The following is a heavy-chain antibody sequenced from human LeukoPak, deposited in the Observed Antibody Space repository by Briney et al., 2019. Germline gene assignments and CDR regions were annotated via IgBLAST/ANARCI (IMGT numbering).Heavy chain of an antibody. CDR3: ARDGLDSSGYYLDY. Sequence: SETLSLTCTVSGGSISSYYWGWIRQPPGKGLEWIGSIYYSGSTYYNPSLKSRVTISVDTSKNQFSLKLSSVTAADTAVYYCARDGLDSSGYYLDYWGQGTLVTVSS. CDR2: IYYSGST. J-gene: IGHJ4*02. CDR1: GGSISSYY. D-gene: IGHD3-22*01. V-gene: IGHV4-39*07.